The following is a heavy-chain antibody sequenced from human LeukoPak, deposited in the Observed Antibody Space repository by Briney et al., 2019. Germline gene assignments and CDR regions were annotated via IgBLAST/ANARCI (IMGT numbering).Heavy chain of an antibody. CDR3: ARSYFGSGTFNGFDY. CDR1: GYTFTSYY. J-gene: IGHJ4*02. D-gene: IGHD3-10*01. CDR2: INPSGGST. V-gene: IGHV1-46*01. Sequence: ASVKVSCKASGYTFTSYYMHWVRQAPGQGLEWMGIINPSGGSTSYAQKFQGRVTMTIETSTSTVYMELRTLKNDDTAVYYCARSYFGSGTFNGFDYWGQGTLVTVSS.